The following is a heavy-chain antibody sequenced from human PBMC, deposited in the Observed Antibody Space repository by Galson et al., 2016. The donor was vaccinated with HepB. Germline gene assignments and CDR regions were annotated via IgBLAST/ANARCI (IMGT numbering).Heavy chain of an antibody. Sequence: SLRLSCAASGFFFSGRAMSWVRQAPGKGLEWVSGIDRYGGTTGYAASVKGRFTISRDNSKYTLYLQMNSLRTEDTAVYYCARDDYSGGRGSPDYWGQGTLVTVSS. CDR3: ARDDYSGGRGSPDY. D-gene: IGHD4/OR15-4a*01. CDR2: IDRYGGTT. J-gene: IGHJ4*02. CDR1: GFFFSGRA. V-gene: IGHV3-23*01.